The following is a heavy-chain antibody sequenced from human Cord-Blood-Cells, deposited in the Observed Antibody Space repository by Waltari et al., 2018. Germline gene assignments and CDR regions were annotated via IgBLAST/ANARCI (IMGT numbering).Heavy chain of an antibody. D-gene: IGHD3-16*01. Sequence: QVQLVQSGAEVKKPGASVKVSCKASGYTFTGYYMPWVRQAPGQGLEWMGWINPKSGGTNYAQKFQGRVTMTRDTSISTAYMGLSRRRSDDTAVYYCAREPGGKGGDYWGQGTLVTVSS. J-gene: IGHJ4*02. V-gene: IGHV1-2*02. CDR3: AREPGGKGGDY. CDR1: GYTFTGYY. CDR2: INPKSGGT.